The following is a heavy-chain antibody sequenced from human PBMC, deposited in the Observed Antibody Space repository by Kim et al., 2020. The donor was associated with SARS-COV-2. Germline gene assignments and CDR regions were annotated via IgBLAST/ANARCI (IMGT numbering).Heavy chain of an antibody. Sequence: ASVKVSCKASGYTLTNHHIHWVRQAPGQRPEWMGCFNPKGYGTNYAQKFQGRVAMTRDTSINTAYMELSGLTSDDTAVYYCAREADSFDYWGQGSLVTVSS. CDR1: GYTLTNHH. J-gene: IGHJ4*02. CDR2: FNPKGYGT. V-gene: IGHV1-2*02. CDR3: AREADSFDY.